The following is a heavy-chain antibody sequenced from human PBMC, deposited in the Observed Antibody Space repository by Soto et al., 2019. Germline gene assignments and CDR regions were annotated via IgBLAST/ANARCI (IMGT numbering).Heavy chain of an antibody. CDR3: ARCVSGYYSGFDH. CDR2: IHYSGST. D-gene: IGHD3-22*01. J-gene: IGHJ4*02. V-gene: IGHV4-59*01. Sequence: QVQLQESSPGLVKPSETLSLTCNVSGGSSSDYYWSWIRQPPGKGLEWIGNIHYSGSTKYKPSLKSRVTISVDTSKNQFSLKLRAVTAADTAMYYCARCVSGYYSGFDHWGQGTLFTVSS. CDR1: GGSSSDYY.